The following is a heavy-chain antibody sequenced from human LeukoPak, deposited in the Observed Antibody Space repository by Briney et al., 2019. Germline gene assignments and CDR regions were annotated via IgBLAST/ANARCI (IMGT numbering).Heavy chain of an antibody. D-gene: IGHD3-3*01. CDR3: ARLRYNDFWSGSWKFYYYMDV. CDR2: ISSDGGST. J-gene: IGHJ6*03. Sequence: GGSLRLSCAASGFTFSSYAMHWVRQAPGKGLEYVSSISSDGGSTYYTNSVKGRFTISRDNSKSSLYLQMNSLRAEDTAIYYCARLRYNDFWSGSWKFYYYMDVWGKGTTVTVSS. V-gene: IGHV3-64*01. CDR1: GFTFSSYA.